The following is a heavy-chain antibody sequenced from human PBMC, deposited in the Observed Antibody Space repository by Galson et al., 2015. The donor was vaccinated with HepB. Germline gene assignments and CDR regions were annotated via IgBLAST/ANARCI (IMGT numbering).Heavy chain of an antibody. J-gene: IGHJ4*02. V-gene: IGHV3-30*04. Sequence: SLRLSCAASGFTFSSYAMHWVRQAPGKGLEWVAVISYDGSNKYYADSVEVRFTISRDNSKNTLYLQMNSLRAEDTAVYYCARELHSSQNCGGDCYSAYFDYWGQGTLVTVSS. CDR3: ARELHSSQNCGGDCYSAYFDY. CDR2: ISYDGSNK. D-gene: IGHD2-21*02. CDR1: GFTFSSYA.